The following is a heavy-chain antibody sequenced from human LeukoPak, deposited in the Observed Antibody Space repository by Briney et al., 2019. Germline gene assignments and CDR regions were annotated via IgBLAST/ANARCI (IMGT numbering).Heavy chain of an antibody. CDR1: GFTFGGYA. CDR3: TRADDFWSGYYYYYGMDV. V-gene: IGHV3-49*04. J-gene: IGHJ6*02. D-gene: IGHD3-3*01. CDR2: IRSKAYGGTT. Sequence: GRSLRLSCTASGFTFGGYAMSWVRQAPGKGLEWVGFIRSKAYGGTTEYAASVKGRFTISRDDSKSIAYLQMNSLKTEDTAVYYCTRADDFWSGYYYYYGMDVWGQGTTVTVSS.